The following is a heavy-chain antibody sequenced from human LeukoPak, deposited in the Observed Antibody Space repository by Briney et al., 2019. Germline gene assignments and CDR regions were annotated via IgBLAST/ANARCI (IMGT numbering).Heavy chain of an antibody. CDR2: ISYRSSPI. Sequence: GGSLRLSCTASGFTFSDCDMSWVRQAPGKGLEWVSSISYRSSPIDYADSVKGRFTISRDNAKNSLYLQMDSLRAGDTAVYYCARAYPPLRTAAAGDQWGQGTLVTVSS. CDR3: ARAYPPLRTAAAGDQ. CDR1: GFTFSDCD. V-gene: IGHV3-21*01. D-gene: IGHD6-13*01. J-gene: IGHJ4*02.